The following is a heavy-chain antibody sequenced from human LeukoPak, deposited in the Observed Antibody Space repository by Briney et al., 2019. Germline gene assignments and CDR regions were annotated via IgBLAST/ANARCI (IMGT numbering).Heavy chain of an antibody. V-gene: IGHV1-46*01. J-gene: IGHJ4*02. D-gene: IGHD3-9*01. CDR3: ARGFNDILTGYPY. CDR1: GYSFTSHY. CDR2: INPRVVST. Sequence: ASVKVSCKASGYSFTSHYMHWVRQAPGQGIEWMGVINPRVVSTTYAQKFQGRVTMTRDTSTSTVYMELYSLRSEDTAVYYCARGFNDILTGYPYWGQGTLVTVSS.